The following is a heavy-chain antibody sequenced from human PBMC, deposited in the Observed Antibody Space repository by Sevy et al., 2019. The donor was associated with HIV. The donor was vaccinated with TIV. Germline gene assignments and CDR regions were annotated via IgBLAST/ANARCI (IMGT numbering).Heavy chain of an antibody. Sequence: SETLSLTCTVSGGSLDTYGWSWIRQPPGKGLEWIGYAYYNGGTNYNPSLKSRLTILVGTSERQFPLQLGSVTPADTAVYYCGRDNWGSIDYWGQGVLVTVSS. J-gene: IGHJ4*02. CDR2: AYYNGGT. CDR3: GRDNWGSIDY. CDR1: GGSLDTYG. V-gene: IGHV4-59*01. D-gene: IGHD7-27*01.